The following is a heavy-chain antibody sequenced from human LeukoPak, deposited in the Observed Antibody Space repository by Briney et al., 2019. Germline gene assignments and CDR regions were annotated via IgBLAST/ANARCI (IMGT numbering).Heavy chain of an antibody. CDR2: IYSGGST. CDR1: GLTVSSNY. J-gene: IGHJ5*02. D-gene: IGHD6-13*01. Sequence: PGGSLRLSCAASGLTVSSNYMSWVRQAPGKGLEWVSVIYSGGSTYYADSVKGRFTISRDNPKNTLYLQMNSLRAEDTAVYYCAREGIAAAGQTWGQGTLVTVSS. V-gene: IGHV3-53*01. CDR3: AREGIAAAGQT.